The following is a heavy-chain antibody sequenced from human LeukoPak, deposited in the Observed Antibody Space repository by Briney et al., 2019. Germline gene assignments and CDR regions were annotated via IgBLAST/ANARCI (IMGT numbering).Heavy chain of an antibody. CDR3: AVRLTYTTSWYLHFDF. Sequence: GGSLRLSCAASGFSFSRYWMSWVRQAPGKGLEWVANIKQDGSEKYYVDSVRGRFTISRDNSKNTLYLHVNSPRAEDTAVYYCAVRLTYTTSWYLHFDFWGQGTLVTVSS. J-gene: IGHJ4*02. CDR1: GFSFSRYW. CDR2: IKQDGSEK. D-gene: IGHD6-13*01. V-gene: IGHV3-7*03.